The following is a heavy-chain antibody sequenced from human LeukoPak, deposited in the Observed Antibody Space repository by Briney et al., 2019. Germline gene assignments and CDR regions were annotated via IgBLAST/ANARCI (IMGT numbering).Heavy chain of an antibody. D-gene: IGHD6-19*01. Sequence: PGGSLRLSCAASGFTFSSYAMSWVRQAPGKGLEWVAVIYSGGGRNYADSVKGRFTISRDNSKNTVYLQMNSLRAEDTAVYYCASLFGIGTVTGTGTFDIWGQGTMVTVSS. V-gene: IGHV3-53*01. J-gene: IGHJ3*02. CDR2: IYSGGGR. CDR3: ASLFGIGTVTGTGTFDI. CDR1: GFTFSSYA.